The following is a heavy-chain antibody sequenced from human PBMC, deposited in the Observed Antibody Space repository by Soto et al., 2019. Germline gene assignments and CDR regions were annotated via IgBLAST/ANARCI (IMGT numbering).Heavy chain of an antibody. V-gene: IGHV3-21*06. CDR3: AREPKHQTLGGRFGMDV. Sequence: GGSLRLSCAVSGFIFSDFSMNWVRQAPGKGLEWVASIGSSGGYIFYADSLKGRFTISRDNAKNSLDLQINILRAEDTAVYYGAREPKHQTLGGRFGMDVWGQGTTVTVSS. J-gene: IGHJ6*02. D-gene: IGHD2-2*01. CDR1: GFIFSDFS. CDR2: IGSSGGYI.